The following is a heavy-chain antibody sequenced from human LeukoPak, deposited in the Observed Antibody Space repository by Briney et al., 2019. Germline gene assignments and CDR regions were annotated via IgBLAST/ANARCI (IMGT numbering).Heavy chain of an antibody. V-gene: IGHV4-39*07. J-gene: IGHJ3*02. CDR3: AREGSGWARGAFDI. Sequence: PSETLSLTCTVSGGSISSSSYYWGWIRQPPGKGLEWIGSIYYSGSTYYNPSLKSRVTISVDTSKNQFSLKLSSVTAADTAVYYCAREGSGWARGAFDIWGQGTMVTVSS. CDR2: IYYSGST. CDR1: GGSISSSSYY. D-gene: IGHD6-19*01.